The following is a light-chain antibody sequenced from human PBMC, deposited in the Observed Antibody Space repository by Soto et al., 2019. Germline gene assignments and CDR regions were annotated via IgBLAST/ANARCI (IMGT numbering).Light chain of an antibody. V-gene: IGKV4-1*01. CDR1: RSLLYSSNHKNY. J-gene: IGKJ4*01. CDR3: QQYYGTPLT. CDR2: WAS. Sequence: DIVLTQSPDSLSVSLGERATIDCKSSRSLLYSSNHKNYLAWYQHKPGQPPRLLINWASAREYGVPDRFSGAWSGTDFTLTISSLQAEDVAVYFCQQYYGTPLTFGGGTKVEIK.